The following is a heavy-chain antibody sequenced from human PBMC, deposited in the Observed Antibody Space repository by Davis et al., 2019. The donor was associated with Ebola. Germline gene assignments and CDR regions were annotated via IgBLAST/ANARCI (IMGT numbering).Heavy chain of an antibody. CDR2: VYSGSST. D-gene: IGHD3-10*01. V-gene: IGHV3-66*01. CDR1: GFTVSSTY. Sequence: GESLKISCVASGFTVSSTYMMWVRQAPGKGLACVSIVYSGSSTYYADSVRGRFTISRDDSKDTLYLQMNSLSAEDTAVYYCARVSGPRPDLWAFDVWGQGTMVTVSS. J-gene: IGHJ3*01. CDR3: ARVSGPRPDLWAFDV.